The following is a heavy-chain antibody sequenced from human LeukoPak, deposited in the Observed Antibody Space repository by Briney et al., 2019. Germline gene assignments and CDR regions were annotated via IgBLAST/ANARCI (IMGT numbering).Heavy chain of an antibody. D-gene: IGHD2-21*01. V-gene: IGHV4-59*01. CDR1: GGSISSYY. Sequence: SETLSLTCTVSGGSISSYYWSWIRQPPGKGLEWIGYIYYSGSTNYNPSLKSRVTMSVDTSKNQFSLKLNSVTAADTAVCYCARIVTGATDYWGQGTLVTVSS. CDR3: ARIVTGATDY. J-gene: IGHJ4*02. CDR2: IYYSGST.